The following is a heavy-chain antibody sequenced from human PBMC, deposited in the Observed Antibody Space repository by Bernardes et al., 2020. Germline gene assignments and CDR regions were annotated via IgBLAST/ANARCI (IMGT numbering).Heavy chain of an antibody. J-gene: IGHJ3*02. D-gene: IGHD2-8*01. CDR2: IYYSGST. CDR3: AGTIVLMVYANDAFDI. V-gene: IGHV4-61*01. CDR1: GGSVSSGSYY. Sequence: TLSPTCTVSGGSVSSGSYYWSWIRQPPGKGLEWIGYIYYSGSTNYNPSLKSRVTISVDTSKNQFSLKLSSVTAADTAVYYCAGTIVLMVYANDAFDIWGQGTMVTVSS.